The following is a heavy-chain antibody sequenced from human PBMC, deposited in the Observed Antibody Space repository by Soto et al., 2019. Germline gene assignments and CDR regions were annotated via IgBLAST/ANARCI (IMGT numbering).Heavy chain of an antibody. D-gene: IGHD5-18*01. J-gene: IGHJ4*02. V-gene: IGHV3-30*03. CDR2: ISYDGSNK. CDR3: GGGGGWTQLGYGGGDY. Sequence: QVQLVESGGGVVQPGRSLRLSCAASGFTFSSYGMHWVRQAPGKGLEWVAVISYDGSNKYYADSVKGRFTTSRDNSKNTLDLEKKSLSAEDRGVYYWGGGGGWTQLGYGGGDYWGQGTLVTVSS. CDR1: GFTFSSYG.